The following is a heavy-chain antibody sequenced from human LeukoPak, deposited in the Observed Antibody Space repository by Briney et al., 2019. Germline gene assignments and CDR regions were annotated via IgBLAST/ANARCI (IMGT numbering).Heavy chain of an antibody. Sequence: ASVKVSCKASGYTFTGYYMHWVQQAPGQGLEWMGWINPNSGGTNYAQKFQGRVTMTRDTSISTAYMEVSRLRSDDAAVYYCARDGSGSNYFDYWGQGTLVTVSS. J-gene: IGHJ4*02. CDR1: GYTFTGYY. V-gene: IGHV1-2*02. CDR2: INPNSGGT. D-gene: IGHD3-10*01. CDR3: ARDGSGSNYFDY.